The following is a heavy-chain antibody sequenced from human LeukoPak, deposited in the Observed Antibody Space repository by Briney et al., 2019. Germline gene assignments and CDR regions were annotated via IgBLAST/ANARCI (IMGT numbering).Heavy chain of an antibody. Sequence: GGSLRLSCAASGFTFSSYGMQWVRQAPGKGLEWVAFIRYDGSNKYYADSVKGRFTISRDNSKNTLYLQMNSLRAEDTAVYYCARDTIYYYYYMDVWGKGTTVTVSS. V-gene: IGHV3-30*02. CDR1: GFTFSSYG. CDR3: ARDTIYYYYYMDV. J-gene: IGHJ6*03. D-gene: IGHD3-3*01. CDR2: IRYDGSNK.